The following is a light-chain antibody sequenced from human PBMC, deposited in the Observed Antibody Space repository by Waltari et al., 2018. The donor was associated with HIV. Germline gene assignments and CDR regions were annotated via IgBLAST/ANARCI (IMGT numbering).Light chain of an antibody. CDR3: SSYTSSSTQV. J-gene: IGLJ1*01. V-gene: IGLV2-14*01. Sequence: QSALTQPASVSGSPVQSITISCTGTSSDVCGYNYVFWYPHHPGKAPKLMIYEVTNRPSGVSNRFSGSKSGNTASLTISGLQAEDEADYYCSSYTSSSTQVFGTGTKVTVL. CDR2: EVT. CDR1: SSDVCGYNY.